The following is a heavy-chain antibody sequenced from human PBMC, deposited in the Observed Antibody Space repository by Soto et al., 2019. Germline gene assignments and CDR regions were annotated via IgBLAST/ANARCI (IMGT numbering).Heavy chain of an antibody. J-gene: IGHJ6*03. Sequence: SQTLSLTCAISGDSVSSNSAAWNWIRQSPSRGLEWLGRTYYRSKWYNDYAVSVKSRITINPDTSKNQFSLQLNSVTPEDTAVYYCARVGTDYDFWSGFYYMDVWGKGTTVTVSS. CDR3: ARVGTDYDFWSGFYYMDV. D-gene: IGHD3-3*01. V-gene: IGHV6-1*01. CDR1: GDSVSSNSAA. CDR2: TYYRSKWYN.